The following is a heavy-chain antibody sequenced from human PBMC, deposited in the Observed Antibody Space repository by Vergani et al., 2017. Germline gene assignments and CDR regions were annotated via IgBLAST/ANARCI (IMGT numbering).Heavy chain of an antibody. CDR2: ISGSGGNT. D-gene: IGHD2/OR15-2a*01. CDR3: EKAPDPNCKGCNCYSYYYGLDL. CDR1: GFTFSSYA. Sequence: EVQLLESGGNLIQPGGSLRLSCGASGFTFSSYAMTWVRLAPGKGLQWVSAISGSGGNTFYTDSVKGRFTISRDNSKDTLYLQINSLIVEDTYIYYCEKAPDPNCKGCNCYSYYYGLDLWGQGTTVTVSS. V-gene: IGHV3-23*01. J-gene: IGHJ6*02.